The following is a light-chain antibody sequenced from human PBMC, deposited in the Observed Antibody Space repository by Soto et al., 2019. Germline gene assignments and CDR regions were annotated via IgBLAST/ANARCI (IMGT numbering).Light chain of an antibody. CDR1: QSLLYSNGYNY. J-gene: IGKJ3*01. CDR3: RQALKTPA. CDR2: LGS. Sequence: DIVMTQSPLSLPVTPGEPASISCRSSQSLLYSNGYNYLDWYLQKPGQSPQLLIYLGSSRASGVPDRFSGSGSGTDFTLKISRVEAEDVGVYYCRQALKTPAFGPGTKVDIK. V-gene: IGKV2-28*01.